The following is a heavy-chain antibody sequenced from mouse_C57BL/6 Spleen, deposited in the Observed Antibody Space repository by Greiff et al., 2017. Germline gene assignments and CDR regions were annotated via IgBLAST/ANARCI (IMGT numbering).Heavy chain of an antibody. J-gene: IGHJ4*01. Sequence: DVMLVESGGGLVKPGGSLKLSCAASGFTFSSYAMSWVRQTPEKRLEWVATISDGGSYTYYPDNVKGRFTISRDNAKNNLYLQMSHLKSEDTAMYYCARVLYYDYDDYAMDYWGQGTSVTVSS. V-gene: IGHV5-4*03. CDR1: GFTFSSYA. CDR2: ISDGGSYT. CDR3: ARVLYYDYDDYAMDY. D-gene: IGHD2-4*01.